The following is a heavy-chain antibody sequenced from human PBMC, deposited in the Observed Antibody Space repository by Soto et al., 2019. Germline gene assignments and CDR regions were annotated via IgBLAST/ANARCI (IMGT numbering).Heavy chain of an antibody. CDR3: TLQHYYYYGMDV. CDR2: INSDGSST. J-gene: IGHJ6*02. CDR1: GFTFISYW. V-gene: IGHV3-74*01. Sequence: GGSLRLSCASSGFTFISYWMHWVRQAPGKGLVWVSRINSDGSSTSYADSVKGRFTISRDNAKNTLYLQMNSLRAEDTAVYYCTLQHYYYYGMDVWGQGTTVTVSS.